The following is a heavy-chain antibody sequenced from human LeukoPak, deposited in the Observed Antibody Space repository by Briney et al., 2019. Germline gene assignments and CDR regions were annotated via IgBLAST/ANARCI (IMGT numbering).Heavy chain of an antibody. CDR1: GYTFTGHY. J-gene: IGHJ4*02. V-gene: IGHV1-2*02. Sequence: ASVEVPCKASGYTFTGHYMNWVRLAPGQGLEWMGWINPTGGTTYAQKFQDRVTMTRDTSINTAYMELSGLRSDDTAVYYCARDLGWSSSHWGQGTLVTVSS. D-gene: IGHD6-6*01. CDR3: ARDLGWSSSH. CDR2: INPTGGT.